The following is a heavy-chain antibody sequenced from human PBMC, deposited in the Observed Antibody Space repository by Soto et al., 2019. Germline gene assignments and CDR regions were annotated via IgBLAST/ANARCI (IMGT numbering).Heavy chain of an antibody. V-gene: IGHV4-39*01. CDR2: IYYSGTT. Sequence: PSETLSLTCTVSGGSVSSRAHYWGWIRKTPVKGLEWIGNIYYSGTTSYNPSLKSRVTISVDTSKNQFSLKLTSVTAADTAVYYCARQDPLSGYGYGLGGYYFDYWGQGTLVTVSS. CDR1: GGSVSSRAHY. J-gene: IGHJ4*02. CDR3: ARQDPLSGYGYGLGGYYFDY. D-gene: IGHD5-18*01.